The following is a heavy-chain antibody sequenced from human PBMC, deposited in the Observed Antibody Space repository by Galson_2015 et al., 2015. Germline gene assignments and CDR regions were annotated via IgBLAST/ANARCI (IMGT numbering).Heavy chain of an antibody. CDR2: INAGNGNT. J-gene: IGHJ4*02. Sequence: SVKVSCKASGYTFTSYAMHWVRQASGQRLEWMGWINAGNGNTKYSQKFQGRVTITRDTSASTAYMELSSLRSEDTAVYYCARRIITIFAPFDYWGQGTLVTVSS. D-gene: IGHD3-3*01. V-gene: IGHV1-3*01. CDR1: GYTFTSYA. CDR3: ARRIITIFAPFDY.